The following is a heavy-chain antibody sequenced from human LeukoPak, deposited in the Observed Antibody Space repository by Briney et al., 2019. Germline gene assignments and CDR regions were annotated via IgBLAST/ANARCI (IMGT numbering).Heavy chain of an antibody. V-gene: IGHV4-59*01. Sequence: SETLSLTCTVSGGSISSYYWSWIRQPPGKGLEWIGYIYYSGSTNYNPSLKSRVTISVDTSKNQFSLKLSSVTAADTAVYYCARGITGTTLFNYYGMDVWGQGTTVTVSS. D-gene: IGHD1-20*01. CDR3: ARGITGTTLFNYYGMDV. CDR2: IYYSGST. J-gene: IGHJ6*02. CDR1: GGSISSYY.